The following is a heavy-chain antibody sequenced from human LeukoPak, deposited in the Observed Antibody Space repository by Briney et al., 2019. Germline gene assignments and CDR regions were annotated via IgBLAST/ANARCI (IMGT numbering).Heavy chain of an antibody. J-gene: IGHJ6*02. CDR2: ISYDGSNK. CDR1: GFTFSSYA. D-gene: IGHD3-10*01. Sequence: GGSLRLSCAASGFTFSSYAMHWVRQAPGKGLEWVAVISYDGSNKYYADSVKGRFTISRDNSKNTLYLQMNSLRAEDTAVYYCARDCYQPVLLNYYYGMDVWGQGTTVTVSS. V-gene: IGHV3-30*04. CDR3: ARDCYQPVLLNYYYGMDV.